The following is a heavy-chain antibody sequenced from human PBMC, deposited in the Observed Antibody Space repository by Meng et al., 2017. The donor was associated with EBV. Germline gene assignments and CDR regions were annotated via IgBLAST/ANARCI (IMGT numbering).Heavy chain of an antibody. CDR3: VRDLWLRIGECV. D-gene: IGHD5-12*01. CDR1: GDNFNNFG. J-gene: IGHJ4*02. CDR2: ITPVFGIA. Sequence: QGQLVQSGAEVKKPGSSVKVSCKGYGDNFNNFGISWVRQAPGQGLEWMGDITPVFGIANYAESFQGRVTISADTSTRTAYMDLSSLRSDDTAVYYCVRDLWLRIGECVWGQGTLVTVSS. V-gene: IGHV1-69*17.